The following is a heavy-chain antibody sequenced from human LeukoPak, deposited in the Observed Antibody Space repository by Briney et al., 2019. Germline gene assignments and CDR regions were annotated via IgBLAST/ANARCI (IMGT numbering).Heavy chain of an antibody. J-gene: IGHJ4*02. CDR3: ARHSGDPYYFDY. CDR1: GGSISSYY. CDR2: IYYSGST. V-gene: IGHV4-59*08. Sequence: SETLSLTCTVSGGSISSYYWSWIRQPPGKGLEWIGYIYYSGSTNYNPSLKSRVTISVDTSKNQFSLKLSSVTAADTAVYYCARHSGDPYYFDYWGQGTLVTVSS. D-gene: IGHD4-17*01.